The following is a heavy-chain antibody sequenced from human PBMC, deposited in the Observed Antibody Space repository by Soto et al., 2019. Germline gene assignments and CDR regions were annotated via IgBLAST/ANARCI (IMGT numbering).Heavy chain of an antibody. V-gene: IGHV3-21*01. J-gene: IGHJ5*02. D-gene: IGHD5-18*01. CDR2: ISSSSSYI. CDR3: ARGPVDTATVRHCFDP. Sequence: NPGGSLRLSCAASGFTFSSYSMNWVRQAPGKGLEWVSSISSSSSYIYYADSVKGRFTISRDNAKNSLYLQMNSLRAEDTAVYYRARGPVDTATVRHCFDPWGQGTLVTVSS. CDR1: GFTFSSYS.